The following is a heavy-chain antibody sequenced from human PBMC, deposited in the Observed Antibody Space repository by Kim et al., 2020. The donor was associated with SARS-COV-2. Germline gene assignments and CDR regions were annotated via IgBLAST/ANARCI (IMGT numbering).Heavy chain of an antibody. CDR3: ARHVPSGWYVRGENWFDP. V-gene: IGHV4-39*01. CDR2: IYYSGST. J-gene: IGHJ5*02. D-gene: IGHD6-19*01. Sequence: SETLSLTCTVSGGSISSSSYYWGWIRQPPGKGLEWIGSIYYSGSTYYNPSLKSRVTISVDTSKNQFSLKLSSVTAADTAVYYCARHVPSGWYVRGENWFDPWGQGTLVTVSS. CDR1: GGSISSSSYY.